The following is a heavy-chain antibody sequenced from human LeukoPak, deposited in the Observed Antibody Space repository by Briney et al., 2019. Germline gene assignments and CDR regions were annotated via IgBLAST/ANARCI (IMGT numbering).Heavy chain of an antibody. Sequence: ASVKVSCKASGGTFSSYAISWVRQAPGQRPEWMGWIDAGSGNTGCSQEFQGRVTITRDTSASTAYMELSSLTSEDTAVYYCARRGVTTQYSFYAMAVWGQGTTFTVSS. CDR1: GGTFSSYA. CDR2: IDAGSGNT. D-gene: IGHD2-21*02. V-gene: IGHV1-3*01. J-gene: IGHJ6*02. CDR3: ARRGVTTQYSFYAMAV.